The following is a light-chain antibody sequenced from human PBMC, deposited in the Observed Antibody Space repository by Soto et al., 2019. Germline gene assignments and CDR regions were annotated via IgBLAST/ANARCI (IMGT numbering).Light chain of an antibody. CDR3: QQYNSYSYT. CDR1: QSISSW. Sequence: DFQMTQSPSTLSASVGDRVTITCRASQSISSWLAWYQQKPGKAPKLLIYKASSLESGVPSRFSGSGSGTEFTLTISSLQPDDFATYYCQQYNSYSYTFGQGTKVDIK. V-gene: IGKV1-5*03. CDR2: KAS. J-gene: IGKJ2*01.